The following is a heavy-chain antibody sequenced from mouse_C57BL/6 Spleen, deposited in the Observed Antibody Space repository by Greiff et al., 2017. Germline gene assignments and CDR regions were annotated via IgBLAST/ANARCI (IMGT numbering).Heavy chain of an antibody. D-gene: IGHD1-1*01. Sequence: EVQLQQSGAELVRPGASVKLSCTASGFNIKDYYMHWVKQRPEQGLEWIGRIDPEDGDTEYAPKFQGKATMTADTSSNTAYLQLSSLTSEDTAVYYCTTFITTVVAHFDYWGQGTTLTVSS. V-gene: IGHV14-1*01. J-gene: IGHJ2*01. CDR2: IDPEDGDT. CDR1: GFNIKDYY. CDR3: TTFITTVVAHFDY.